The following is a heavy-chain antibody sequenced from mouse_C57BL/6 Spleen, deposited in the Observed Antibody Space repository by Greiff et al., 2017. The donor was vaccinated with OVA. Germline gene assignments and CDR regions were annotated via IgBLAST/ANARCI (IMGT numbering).Heavy chain of an antibody. J-gene: IGHJ2*01. CDR2: IHPYSGST. D-gene: IGHD1-1*01. CDR1: GYTFTSYW. V-gene: IGHV1-64*01. Sequence: QVQLLQSGAELVKPGASVKLSCTASGYTFTSYWMHWVKQRPGQGLEWIGMIHPYSGSTNYTEKFKSKATLTVDNSYSTAYMQISSLTSEDSAVYYSARSFVTTVVATCFDYWGQGTTLTVSS. CDR3: ARSFVTTVVATCFDY.